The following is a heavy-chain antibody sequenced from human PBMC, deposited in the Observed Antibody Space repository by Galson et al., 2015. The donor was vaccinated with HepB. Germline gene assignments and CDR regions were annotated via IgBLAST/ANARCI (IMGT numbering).Heavy chain of an antibody. CDR2: INPNTGDT. V-gene: IGHV1-2*06. D-gene: IGHD1-26*01. CDR1: GYTFTAYF. Sequence: SVKVSCKASGYTFTAYFIHWVRQAPGQGLEWMGRINPNTGDTNYPQKFQGSVSMTRDTSISTVYLRLRRLKYDDTAVYYCARVAGTYAPPDYWGQGALVTVSS. J-gene: IGHJ4*02. CDR3: ARVAGTYAPPDY.